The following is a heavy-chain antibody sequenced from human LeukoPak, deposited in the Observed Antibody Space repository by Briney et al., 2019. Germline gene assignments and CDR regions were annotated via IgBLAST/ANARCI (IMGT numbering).Heavy chain of an antibody. V-gene: IGHV3-23*01. CDR1: GFSFNTYA. Sequence: GGSLRLSCAASGFSFNTYAMTWVRQAPGKGLEWVSLIDGGGTGTYYTDSVKGRFTISRDNSKNTLFLQMNSLRVEDTALYYCAKGRGSCYGCDVFDIWGQGTMVTVSS. CDR3: AKGRGSCYGCDVFDI. D-gene: IGHD2-15*01. CDR2: IDGGGTGT. J-gene: IGHJ3*02.